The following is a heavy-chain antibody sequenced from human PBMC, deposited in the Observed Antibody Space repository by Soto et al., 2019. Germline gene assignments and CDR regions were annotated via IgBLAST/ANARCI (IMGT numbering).Heavy chain of an antibody. V-gene: IGHV5-10-1*01. CDR3: ARHTITYYYYGMDV. Sequence: GESLKISCKGSGYSFTSYWIGWVRQMPGKGLEWMGRIDPSDSYTNYSPSFQGHVTISADKSISTAYLQWSSLKASDTAMYYCARHTITYYYYGMDVWGQGTTVTVSS. J-gene: IGHJ6*02. CDR1: GYSFTSYW. D-gene: IGHD3-3*01. CDR2: IDPSDSYT.